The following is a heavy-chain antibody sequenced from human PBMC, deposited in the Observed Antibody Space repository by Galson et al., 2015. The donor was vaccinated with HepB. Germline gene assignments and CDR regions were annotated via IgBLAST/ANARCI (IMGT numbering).Heavy chain of an antibody. CDR1: GFTFSGSA. CDR2: IRSKASNYAT. J-gene: IGHJ4*02. V-gene: IGHV3-73*01. D-gene: IGHD6-13*01. CDR3: TGLTDLSGYSSS. Sequence: SLRLSCAASGFTFSGSAIHWVRQTSGKGLEWVCHIRSKASNYATDYAASLKGRITISRDDSKNTAYLHMKRLKTEVTGVYYCTGLTDLSGYSSSWGQGTLVTVSS.